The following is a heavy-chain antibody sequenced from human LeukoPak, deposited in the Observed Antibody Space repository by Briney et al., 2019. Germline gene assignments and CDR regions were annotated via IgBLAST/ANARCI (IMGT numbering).Heavy chain of an antibody. V-gene: IGHV4-61*02. CDR3: ARVGFGEGQPQDYYYYMDV. J-gene: IGHJ6*03. D-gene: IGHD3-10*01. CDR1: GGSISSGSYY. CDR2: IYTSGST. Sequence: PSETLSLTCTVSGGSISSGSYYWSWIRQPAGKGLEWIGRIYTSGSTNYNPSLKSRVTISVDTSKNQFSLKLSSVTAADTAVYYCARVGFGEGQPQDYYYYMDVWGKGTTVTISS.